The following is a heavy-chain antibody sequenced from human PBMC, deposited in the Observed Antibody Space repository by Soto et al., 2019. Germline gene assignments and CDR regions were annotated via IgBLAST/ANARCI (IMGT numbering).Heavy chain of an antibody. CDR2: ISYDGSNK. J-gene: IGHJ4*02. Sequence: QVQLVESGGGVVQPGRSLRLSCAASGFTFSSYGMHWVRQAPGKGLEWVAVISYDGSNKLYADSVKGRFTISRDNSKNTLYLQMNSLRAEDTPVYYCAKEGGYSSSSTNFDYWGQGTLVTVSS. V-gene: IGHV3-30*18. CDR3: AKEGGYSSSSTNFDY. CDR1: GFTFSSYG. D-gene: IGHD6-6*01.